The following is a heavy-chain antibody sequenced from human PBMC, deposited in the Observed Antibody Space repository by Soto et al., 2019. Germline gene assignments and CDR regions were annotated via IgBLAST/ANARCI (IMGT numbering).Heavy chain of an antibody. CDR3: GFYGDYVWGTDY. D-gene: IGHD4-17*01. V-gene: IGHV1-69*01. Sequence: QVQLVQSGAEVKKPGSSVKVSCKASGGTFSSYAISWVRQAPGQGLEWMGGIIPIFGTANYAQKFQGRVTITADESTSTDYMELSSLRSEDTAVYYCGFYGDYVWGTDYWGQGTLVTVSS. J-gene: IGHJ4*02. CDR1: GGTFSSYA. CDR2: IIPIFGTA.